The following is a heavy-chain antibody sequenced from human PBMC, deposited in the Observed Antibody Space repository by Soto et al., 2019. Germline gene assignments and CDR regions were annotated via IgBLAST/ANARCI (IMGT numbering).Heavy chain of an antibody. CDR2: INAGNGNT. CDR1: GYTFTSYA. J-gene: IGHJ3*02. V-gene: IGHV1-3*01. CDR3: ARAYYDSSGYSHDAFDI. Sequence: GAPVKGSCKASGYTFTSYAMHLVSQAPRQKFEWMGWINAGNGNTKYSQKFQGRVTITRDTSASTAYMELSSLRSEDTAVYYCARAYYDSSGYSHDAFDIWGQGTMVTVSS. D-gene: IGHD3-22*01.